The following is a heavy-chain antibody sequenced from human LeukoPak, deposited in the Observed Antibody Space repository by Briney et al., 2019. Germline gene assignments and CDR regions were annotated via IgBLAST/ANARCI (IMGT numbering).Heavy chain of an antibody. Sequence: PGGSLRLSCAASGFTFSSYSMNWVRQAPGKGLEWVSSISSSSSYIYYADSVKGRFTISRDNAKNSLYLQMNSLRAEDTAVYYCARASDYDYVWGSYRYYDWFDPWGQGTLVTVSS. CDR3: ARASDYDYVWGSYRYYDWFDP. V-gene: IGHV3-21*01. CDR1: GFTFSSYS. J-gene: IGHJ5*02. D-gene: IGHD3-16*02. CDR2: ISSSSSYI.